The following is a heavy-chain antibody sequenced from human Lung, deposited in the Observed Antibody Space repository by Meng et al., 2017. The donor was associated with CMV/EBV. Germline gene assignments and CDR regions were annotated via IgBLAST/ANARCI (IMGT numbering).Heavy chain of an antibody. CDR3: AKSLYTNYYSTYYGLDV. CDR2: INPKSGGT. D-gene: IGHD3-22*01. Sequence: SXXVSXXASGYTFIGYDLHWVRQAPGQGLEWMGWINPKSGGTNYAQRFQGRVTMTRDTSINTVYMELRRLRSDDTAVYFCAKSLYTNYYSTYYGLDVWGQGTTVTVSS. CDR1: GYTFIGYD. J-gene: IGHJ6*02. V-gene: IGHV1-2*02.